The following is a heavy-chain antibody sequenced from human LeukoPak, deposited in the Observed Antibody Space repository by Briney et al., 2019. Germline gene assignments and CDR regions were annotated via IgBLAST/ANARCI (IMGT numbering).Heavy chain of an antibody. V-gene: IGHV1-2*06. CDR2: TNPNSGGT. J-gene: IGHJ5*02. CDR3: ARARSSSYGKNWFDP. CDR1: GYTFTGCY. Sequence: ASVKVSCKASGYTFTGCYMHWVRQAPGQGLEWMGRTNPNSGGTNYAQKFQGRVTMTRDTSISTAYMELSRLRSDDTAVYYCARARSSSYGKNWFDPWGRGTLVTVSS. D-gene: IGHD6-6*01.